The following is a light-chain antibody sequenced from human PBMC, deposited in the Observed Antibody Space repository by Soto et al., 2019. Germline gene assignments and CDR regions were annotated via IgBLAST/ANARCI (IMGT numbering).Light chain of an antibody. CDR2: EVS. CDR1: SSDVGDYNY. CDR3: SSYTSSSTWV. V-gene: IGLV2-14*01. Sequence: QSALTQPASVSGSPGQWITISCTGTSSDVGDYNYVSWYQQYPGKAPKLLIYEVSNRPSGVSDRFSGSRSGNTASLTISGLQAEDESDYYCSSYTSSSTWVFGGGTKLTVL. J-gene: IGLJ3*02.